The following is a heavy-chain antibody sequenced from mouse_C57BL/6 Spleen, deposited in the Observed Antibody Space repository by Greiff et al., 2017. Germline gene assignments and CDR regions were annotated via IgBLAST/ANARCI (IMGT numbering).Heavy chain of an antibody. CDR1: GYTFTSYW. D-gene: IGHD2-12*01. Sequence: VQLQQPGAELVKPGASVKLSCKASGYTFTSYWMQWVKQRPGHGLEWIGEIDPSDSYTNYNQKFKGKATLTVDTSSSTAYMQLSSLTSEDSAVYYCARLRRGYYFDYWGQGTTLTVSS. CDR2: IDPSDSYT. V-gene: IGHV1-50*01. J-gene: IGHJ2*01. CDR3: ARLRRGYYFDY.